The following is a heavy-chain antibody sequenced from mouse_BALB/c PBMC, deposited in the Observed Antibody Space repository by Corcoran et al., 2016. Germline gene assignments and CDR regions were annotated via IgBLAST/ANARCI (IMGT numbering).Heavy chain of an antibody. Sequence: EVQLLETGGGLVQPGGSRGLSCEGTGFTFSGFRMSWVRQTPGKTLEWIGDINSDGSAINYAPSIKDRFTIFRDNDKSTLYLQMSNVRSEDTATYFCMRWGGNYWYFDVWGAGTTVTVSS. CDR1: GFTFSGFR. D-gene: IGHD1-1*02. J-gene: IGHJ1*01. CDR3: MRWGGNYWYFDV. CDR2: INSDGSAI. V-gene: IGHV11-2*02.